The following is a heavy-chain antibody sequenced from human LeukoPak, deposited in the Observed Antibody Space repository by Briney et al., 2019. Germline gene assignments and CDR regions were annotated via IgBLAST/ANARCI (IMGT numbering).Heavy chain of an antibody. J-gene: IGHJ5*02. CDR3: ARQGSSRMAARLTGNWFDP. V-gene: IGHV4-59*01. D-gene: IGHD6-6*01. CDR2: IYYSGST. Sequence: SETLSLTCTVSGGSISSYYWSWIRQPPGKGLEWIGYIYYSGSTNYNPSLKSRVTISVDTSKNQFSLKLSSVTAADTAVYYCARQGSSRMAARLTGNWFDPWGQGTLVTVSS. CDR1: GGSISSYY.